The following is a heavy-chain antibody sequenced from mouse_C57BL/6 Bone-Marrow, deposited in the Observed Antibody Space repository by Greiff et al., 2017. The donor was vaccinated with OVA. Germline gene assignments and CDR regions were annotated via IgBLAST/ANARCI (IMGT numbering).Heavy chain of an antibody. J-gene: IGHJ2*01. CDR2: ISDGGSYT. Sequence: EVKLQESGGGLVKPGGSLKLSCAASGFTFSSYAMSWVRQTPEKRLEWVATISDGGSYTYYPDNVKGRFTISRDNAKNNLYLQMSHLKSEDTAMYYCARDRTGDYWGQGTTLTVSS. V-gene: IGHV5-4*01. CDR3: ARDRTGDY. CDR1: GFTFSSYA.